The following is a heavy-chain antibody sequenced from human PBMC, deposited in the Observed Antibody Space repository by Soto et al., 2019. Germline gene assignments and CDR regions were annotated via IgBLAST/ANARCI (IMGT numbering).Heavy chain of an antibody. D-gene: IGHD4-17*01. Sequence: QVQLVQSGAEVKKPVASVKVSCKASGYTFTSYGISWVRQAPGQGLEWMGWISAYNGNTNYAQKLQGRVTMTTDTSTSTAYMELRSLRSDDTAVYYCASTTVTPDPRGYYYYGMDVWGQGTTVTVSS. CDR2: ISAYNGNT. CDR3: ASTTVTPDPRGYYYYGMDV. V-gene: IGHV1-18*01. J-gene: IGHJ6*02. CDR1: GYTFTSYG.